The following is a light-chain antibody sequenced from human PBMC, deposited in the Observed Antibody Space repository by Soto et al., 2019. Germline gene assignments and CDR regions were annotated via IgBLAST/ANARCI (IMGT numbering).Light chain of an antibody. J-gene: IGLJ2*01. V-gene: IGLV1-51*01. CDR2: DNY. Sequence: QAVVTQPPSVSAAPGQKVTISCSGSSSNIGDNFVSWYQQLPGTAPKLLIYDNYKRPSGIPDRFSGSKAGTSATLGITGLQTGDEAVYYCGTWDSSLNGYVVFGGGTKLTVL. CDR3: GTWDSSLNGYVV. CDR1: SSNIGDNF.